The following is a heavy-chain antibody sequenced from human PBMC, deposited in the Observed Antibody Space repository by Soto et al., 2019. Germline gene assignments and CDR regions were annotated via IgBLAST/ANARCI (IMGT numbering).Heavy chain of an antibody. CDR2: ILYDGSNK. CDR1: GFTFSSYG. V-gene: IGHV3-33*01. CDR3: ARNGRITIFGVGDAFDI. J-gene: IGHJ3*02. D-gene: IGHD3-3*01. Sequence: QVQLVESGGGVVQPGRSLRLSCAASGFTFSSYGMHWVRQAPGKGLEWVAVILYDGSNKYYADSVKGRFTISRDNSKNTLYLQMNSLRAEDTAVYYWARNGRITIFGVGDAFDIWGQGTMVTVSS.